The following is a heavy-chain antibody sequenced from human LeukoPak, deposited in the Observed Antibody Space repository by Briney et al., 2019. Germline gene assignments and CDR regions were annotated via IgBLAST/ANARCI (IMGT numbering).Heavy chain of an antibody. D-gene: IGHD6-6*01. CDR1: GFTFDDYA. CDR2: ISWNSGSI. CDR3: AKDLLGLNAYSSSSGVDY. V-gene: IGHV3-9*01. Sequence: GGSLRLSCAASGFTFDDYAMHWVRQAPGKGLEWVSGISWNSGSIGYADSVKGRFTISRDNAKNSLYLQMNSLRAEDTALYYCAKDLLGLNAYSSSSGVDYWGQGTLVTVSS. J-gene: IGHJ4*02.